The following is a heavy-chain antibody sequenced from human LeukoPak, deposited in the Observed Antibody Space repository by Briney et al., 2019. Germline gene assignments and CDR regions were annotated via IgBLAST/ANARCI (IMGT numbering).Heavy chain of an antibody. CDR3: ARDQEGFDY. Sequence: AASVKVSCKASGYIFTSNYIHWVRQAPGQGLEWMGMIYPRDGSTSYAQGFQDRVTVTRDTSTSTVHMELSGLRSEDTAVYYCARDQEGFDYWGQGTQVTVSS. CDR2: IYPRDGST. J-gene: IGHJ4*02. V-gene: IGHV1-46*01. CDR1: GYIFTSNY.